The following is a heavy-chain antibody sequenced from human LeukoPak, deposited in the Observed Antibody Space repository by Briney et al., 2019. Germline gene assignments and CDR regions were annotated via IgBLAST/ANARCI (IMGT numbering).Heavy chain of an antibody. J-gene: IGHJ4*02. Sequence: SETLSLTCTVSGGSISSGDYYWSRIRQPPGKGLEWIGYIYYSGSTNYNPSLKSRVTISVDTSKNQFSLKLSSVTAADTAVYYCARQGSSWYDPFDYWGQGTLVTVSS. D-gene: IGHD6-13*01. CDR3: ARQGSSWYDPFDY. CDR1: GGSISSGDYY. CDR2: IYYSGST. V-gene: IGHV4-61*08.